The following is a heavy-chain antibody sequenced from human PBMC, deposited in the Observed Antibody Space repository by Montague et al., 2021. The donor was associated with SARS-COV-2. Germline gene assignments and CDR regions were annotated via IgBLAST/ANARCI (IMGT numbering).Heavy chain of an antibody. D-gene: IGHD3-10*01. J-gene: IGHJ6*02. CDR3: ARGGVDYGMDV. CDR1: GFTFSSSA. CDR2: ISYDGSNK. Sequence: SLRLSCAASGFTFSSSAMHWVRQAPGKGLEWVTIISYDGSNKYYADSVKGRFTISRDNSKNTLYLQMNSLRAEDTAVYYCARGGVDYGMDVWGQGTTVTVSS. V-gene: IGHV3-30-3*01.